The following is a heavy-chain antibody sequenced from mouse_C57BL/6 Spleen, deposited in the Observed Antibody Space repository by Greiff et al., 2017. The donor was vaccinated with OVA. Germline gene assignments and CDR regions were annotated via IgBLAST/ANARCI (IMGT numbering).Heavy chain of an antibody. J-gene: IGHJ1*03. Sequence: VQLQQPGAELVKPGASVKLSCKASGYTFTSYWMHWVKQRPGRGLEWIGRIDPNSGGTKYNEKFKSQATLTVDKPSSTAYMQLSSLTSEDSAVYYWASPYCSSYDWYFDVWGTGTTVTVSS. V-gene: IGHV1-72*01. CDR1: GYTFTSYW. CDR3: ASPYCSSYDWYFDV. D-gene: IGHD1-1*01. CDR2: IDPNSGGT.